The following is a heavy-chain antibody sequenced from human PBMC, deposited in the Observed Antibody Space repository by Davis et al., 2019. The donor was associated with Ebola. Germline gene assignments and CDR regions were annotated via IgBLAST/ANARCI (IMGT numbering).Heavy chain of an antibody. D-gene: IGHD6-13*01. CDR2: IYYSGST. CDR3: ARHGHGATKETAAGGDYFDY. J-gene: IGHJ4*02. CDR1: GGSISSYY. Sequence: MPSETLSLTCTVSGGSISSYYWSWIRQPPGKGLEWIGYIYYSGSTNYNPSLKSRVTISVDTSKNQFSLKLSSVTAADTAVYYCARHGHGATKETAAGGDYFDYWGQGTLVTVSS. V-gene: IGHV4-59*08.